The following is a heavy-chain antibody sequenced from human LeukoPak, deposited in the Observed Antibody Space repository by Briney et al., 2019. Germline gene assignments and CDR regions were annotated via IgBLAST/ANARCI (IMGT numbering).Heavy chain of an antibody. CDR3: ARRGDYWFDP. Sequence: AETLSLTCAVYGGSFSGYYWSWLRQPPGKGLEWIGEINHSGSTNYNPSLKSRVTISVDTSKNQFSLKLSSVTAADTAVYYCARRGDYWFDPWGQGTLVTVSS. CDR1: GGSFSGYY. J-gene: IGHJ5*02. V-gene: IGHV4-34*01. D-gene: IGHD7-27*01. CDR2: INHSGST.